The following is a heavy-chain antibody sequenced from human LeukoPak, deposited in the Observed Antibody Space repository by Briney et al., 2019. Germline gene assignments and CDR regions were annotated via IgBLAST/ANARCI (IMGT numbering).Heavy chain of an antibody. D-gene: IGHD3-10*01. CDR2: ISSSGSTI. J-gene: IGHJ4*02. CDR1: GFTFSSYE. Sequence: GGSLRLSCAASGFTFSSYEMNWVRQAPGKGLEWVSYISSSGSTIYYADSVKGRFTISRDNSKNTLYLQMNSLRAEDTAVYYCAKDHGSLGSGLNWGQGTLVTVSS. CDR3: AKDHGSLGSGLN. V-gene: IGHV3-48*03.